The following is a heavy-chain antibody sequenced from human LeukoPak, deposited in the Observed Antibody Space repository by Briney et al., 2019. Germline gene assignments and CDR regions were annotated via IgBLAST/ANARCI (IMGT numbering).Heavy chain of an antibody. D-gene: IGHD2-2*01. J-gene: IGHJ3*02. Sequence: GGALRLSCAASGFTFSSYSMNWVRQAPGKGLEWVSSISSSSSYIYYADSVKGRFTISRDNAKNSLYLQMNSLRAEDTAVYYCARGYCSSTSCYAFDIWGQGTMVTVSS. CDR2: ISSSSSYI. CDR3: ARGYCSSTSCYAFDI. V-gene: IGHV3-21*01. CDR1: GFTFSSYS.